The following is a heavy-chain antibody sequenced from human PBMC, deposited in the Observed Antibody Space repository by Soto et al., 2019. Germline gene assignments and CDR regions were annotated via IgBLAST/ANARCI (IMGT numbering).Heavy chain of an antibody. V-gene: IGHV3-23*01. CDR1: GFSFEKLG. Sequence: GTRSLYWASAGFSFEKLGMNWVRQASGRGLEWISPISGSGLKNYYADSVKGRFTISRDNSKSTVYLELNNLSAEDTAVYHCAKNQGVELVPLATVDGFDRWAPGSVVTVSS. CDR3: AKNQGVELVPLATVDGFDR. J-gene: IGHJ5*02. D-gene: IGHD5-12*01. CDR2: ISGSGLKN.